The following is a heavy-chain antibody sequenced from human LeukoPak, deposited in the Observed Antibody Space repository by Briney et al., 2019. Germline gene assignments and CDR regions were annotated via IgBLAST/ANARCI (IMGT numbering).Heavy chain of an antibody. J-gene: IGHJ4*02. CDR2: ISAYNGNT. CDR3: ARDRGYYYDSSGYYYY. CDR1: AYSFTDYG. V-gene: IGHV1-18*01. D-gene: IGHD3-22*01. Sequence: ASMKVSCKTSAYSFTDYGISWVRQAPGQGLEWMGWISAYNGNTNYAQKLQGRVTMTTDTSTSTAYMELRSLRSDDTAVYYCARDRGYYYDSSGYYYYWGQGTLVTVSS.